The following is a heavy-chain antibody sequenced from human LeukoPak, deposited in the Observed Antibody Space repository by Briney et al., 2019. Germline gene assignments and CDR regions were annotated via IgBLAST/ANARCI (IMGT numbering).Heavy chain of an antibody. CDR2: ISGSGGST. Sequence: GGSLRLSCAASGFTFSSYAMSWVRQAPGKGLEWVSAISGSGGSTYYADSVKGRFTISRDNSKNTLYLQMNSLRAEDTAVYYCAKDDSSSWYVRYYFDYWGQGTLVTVSS. D-gene: IGHD6-13*01. CDR1: GFTFSSYA. CDR3: AKDDSSSWYVRYYFDY. J-gene: IGHJ4*02. V-gene: IGHV3-23*01.